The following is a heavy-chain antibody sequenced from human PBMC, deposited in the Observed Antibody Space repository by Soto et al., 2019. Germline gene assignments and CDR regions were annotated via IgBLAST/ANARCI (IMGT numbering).Heavy chain of an antibody. CDR3: ARHRGPQDTVVVPDTIRDFYGMDV. J-gene: IGHJ6*02. V-gene: IGHV5-10-1*01. CDR2: IDPSDSYT. Sequence: GESLKISCKGSGYSFTSYWISWVRQMPGKGLEWMGRIDPSDSYTNYSPSFGGHVTISADKSISTAYLQWSSLKASDTAMYYCARHRGPQDTVVVPDTIRDFYGMDVWGRGTTVTVSS. CDR1: GYSFTSYW. D-gene: IGHD2-2*02.